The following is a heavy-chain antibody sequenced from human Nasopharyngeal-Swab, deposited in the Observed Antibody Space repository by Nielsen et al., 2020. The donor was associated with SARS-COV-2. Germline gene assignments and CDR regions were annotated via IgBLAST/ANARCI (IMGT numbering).Heavy chain of an antibody. Sequence: SETLSLTCAVYGGSFSSYYWSWIRQPPGKGLEWIGEINHSGSTNYNPSLKSRVTISVATSKNQFSLKLNSVTAADTAVYYCARVSGGLDYWGQGTLVTVSS. V-gene: IGHV4-34*01. CDR1: GGSFSSYY. CDR3: ARVSGGLDY. J-gene: IGHJ4*02. D-gene: IGHD1-1*01. CDR2: INHSGST.